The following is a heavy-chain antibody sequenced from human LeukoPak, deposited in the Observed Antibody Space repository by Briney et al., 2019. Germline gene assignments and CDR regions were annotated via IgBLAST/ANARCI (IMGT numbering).Heavy chain of an antibody. CDR2: IKHDGSDK. CDR3: AREKQQGYMDV. D-gene: IGHD6-13*01. Sequence: GGSLRLSCAASGFTLSDYWMSWVRQAPGKGLGWVANIKHDGSDKYYVDSVKGRFNISRDNSKNTLYLQINSLRAEDTAVYYCAREKQQGYMDVWGKGTTVTISS. CDR1: GFTLSDYW. J-gene: IGHJ6*03. V-gene: IGHV3-7*01.